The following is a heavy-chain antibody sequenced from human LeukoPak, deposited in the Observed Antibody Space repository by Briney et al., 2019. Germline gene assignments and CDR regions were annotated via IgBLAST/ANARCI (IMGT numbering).Heavy chain of an antibody. CDR2: IYYSGST. J-gene: IGHJ4*02. CDR1: GGSLSSYY. Sequence: SETLSLTCTVSGGSLSSYYWSWIRQPPGKGLEWIGYIYYSGSTNYNPSLKSRVTISVDTSKNQFSLKLSSVTAADTAVYYCARARPVRVTIFGVVPNFDYWGQGTLVTVFS. CDR3: ARARPVRVTIFGVVPNFDY. D-gene: IGHD3-3*01. V-gene: IGHV4-59*01.